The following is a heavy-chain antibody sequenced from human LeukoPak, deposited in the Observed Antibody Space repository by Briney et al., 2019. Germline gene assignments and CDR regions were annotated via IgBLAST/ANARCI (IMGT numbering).Heavy chain of an antibody. Sequence: TGGSLRLSCAASGFTFSSYWMNWVRQAPGKGLEWVSHISNSGGSTYYADSVKGRFTISRDNAKNSLYLQMNSLRAEDTAVYYCARSFVIWGQGTMVTVSS. CDR2: ISNSGGST. CDR3: ARSFVI. V-gene: IGHV3-48*03. CDR1: GFTFSSYW. J-gene: IGHJ3*02.